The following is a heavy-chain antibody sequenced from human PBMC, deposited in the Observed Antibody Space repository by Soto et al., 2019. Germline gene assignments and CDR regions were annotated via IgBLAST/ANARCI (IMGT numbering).Heavy chain of an antibody. V-gene: IGHV4-34*01. J-gene: IGHJ5*02. Sequence: SETLSLRCAVYGGSFSGYYWRWVRQPPAKRLKWIGEIKHSVSTNYNPSLKSRVTISLDTSNNQFSLKLSSVTAADTAVYYCASEPYGFWSSYYWFEHWGQGTLVTVSS. CDR3: ASEPYGFWSSYYWFEH. D-gene: IGHD3-3*01. CDR1: GGSFSGYY. CDR2: IKHSVST.